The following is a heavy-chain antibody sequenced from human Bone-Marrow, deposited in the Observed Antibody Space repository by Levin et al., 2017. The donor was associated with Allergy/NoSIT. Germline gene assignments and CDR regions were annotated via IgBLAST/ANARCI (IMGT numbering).Heavy chain of an antibody. CDR2: IRNDGSDK. V-gene: IGHV3-7*01. Sequence: PGGTLRLSCAASGFTFSDSWMGWVRQAPGKGLEWLAYIRNDGSDKYYMDSVKGRFSISKDNAKNSLYLQMDSLRAEDTAVYYCARANDVSGYYNGFDYWGQGTLVTVSS. CDR3: ARANDVSGYYNGFDY. D-gene: IGHD3-22*01. J-gene: IGHJ4*02. CDR1: GFTFSDSW.